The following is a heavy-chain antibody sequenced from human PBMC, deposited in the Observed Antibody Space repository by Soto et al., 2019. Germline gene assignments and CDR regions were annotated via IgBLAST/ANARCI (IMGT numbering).Heavy chain of an antibody. D-gene: IGHD5-18*01. CDR2: ISSSSSYI. V-gene: IGHV3-21*01. CDR1: GFTFSSYS. J-gene: IGHJ6*02. Sequence: PGGSLRLSCAASGFTFSSYSMNWVRQAPGKGLEWVSSISSSSSYIYYADSVKGRFTISRDNAKNSLYLQMDSLRAEDTAVYYCARDGGYSYGSVGYYYGMDVWGQGTTVTVSS. CDR3: ARDGGYSYGSVGYYYGMDV.